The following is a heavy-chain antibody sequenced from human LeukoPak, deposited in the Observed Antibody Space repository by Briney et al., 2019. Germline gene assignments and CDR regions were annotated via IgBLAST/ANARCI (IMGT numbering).Heavy chain of an antibody. V-gene: IGHV1-18*01. D-gene: IGHD5-18*01. CDR1: GYTFTSYG. CDR2: ISAYNGNT. CDR3: ARDRRTWIQLWLVGY. J-gene: IGHJ4*02. Sequence: AASVKVSCKASGYTFTSYGISWVRQAPGQGLEWMGWISAYNGNTNYAQKLQGRVTMTTDTSTSTAYMELRSLRSDDTAVYYCARDRRTWIQLWLVGYWGQGTLVTVSS.